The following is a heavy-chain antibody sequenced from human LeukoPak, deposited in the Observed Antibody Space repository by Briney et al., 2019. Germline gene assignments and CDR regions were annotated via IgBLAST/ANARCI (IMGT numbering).Heavy chain of an antibody. J-gene: IGHJ4*02. Sequence: ASVKVSCKASGYTFTSYGISWVRQAPGLGLEWMGWISAYNGNTNYAQKLQGRVTMTTDTSTSTAYMELRSLRSDDTAVYYCARDFRPLNWGSSYYFDYWGQGTLVTVSS. CDR3: ARDFRPLNWGSSYYFDY. D-gene: IGHD7-27*01. CDR1: GYTFTSYG. V-gene: IGHV1-18*01. CDR2: ISAYNGNT.